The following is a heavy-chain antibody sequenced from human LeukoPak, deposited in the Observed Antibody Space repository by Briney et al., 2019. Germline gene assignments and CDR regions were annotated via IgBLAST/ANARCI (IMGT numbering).Heavy chain of an antibody. CDR2: TYYRSKWYN. CDR1: GDSVSSNSAT. J-gene: IGHJ4*02. Sequence: SQTLSLTCAISGDSVSSNSATWSWIRQSPSRGLEWLGRTYYRSKWYNDYAVSVKSRITINPDTSKNQFSLQLNSVAPEDTAVYYCARDDGSAYPPGGFYYWGQGTLVTVSS. V-gene: IGHV6-1*01. CDR3: ARDDGSAYPPGGFYY. D-gene: IGHD3-22*01.